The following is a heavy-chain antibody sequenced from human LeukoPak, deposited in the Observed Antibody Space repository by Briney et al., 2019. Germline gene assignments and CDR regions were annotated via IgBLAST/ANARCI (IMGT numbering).Heavy chain of an antibody. CDR1: GFTFSSYS. CDR3: SRDGSGSYYKYFQY. V-gene: IGHV3-48*02. CDR2: ISSGSVTI. D-gene: IGHD3-10*01. J-gene: IGHJ1*01. Sequence: GGSLRLSCTASGFTFSSYSMNWVRQAPGKGLEWVSYISSGSVTIDYADSVKGRFTTSRDNAKNSLYLQMNSLRDEDTAVYYCSRDGSGSYYKYFQYWGQGTLVTVSS.